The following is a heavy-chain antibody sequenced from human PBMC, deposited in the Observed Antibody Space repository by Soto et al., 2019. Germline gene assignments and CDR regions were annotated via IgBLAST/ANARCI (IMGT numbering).Heavy chain of an antibody. CDR1: DYTFTGYF. D-gene: IGHD3-3*01. J-gene: IGHJ5*02. CDR2: INPNSGAT. Sequence: QVQLAQSGAEVKKPGASVKVSCKAADYTFTGYFMHWVRQAPGQGLEWMGWINPNSGATKYAQTFPGRVTLTRDTSINTAYMEMSMLRYDDTAVDYCARGGGTILATLTWGQGTLVTVSS. CDR3: ARGGGTILATLT. V-gene: IGHV1-2*02.